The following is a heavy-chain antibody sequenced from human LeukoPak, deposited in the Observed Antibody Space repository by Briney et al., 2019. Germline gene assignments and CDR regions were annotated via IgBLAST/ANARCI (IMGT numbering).Heavy chain of an antibody. V-gene: IGHV3-11*06. Sequence: GGSLSLSCAASRFTFSDYYMTWIRQAPGKGLELVSSISSSSSYIYYVDSVRGRFTISRDNAKNSLYLQMNSLRAEDTAVYYCARDFREMVDIVVVPAADYYFDYWGQGTLVTVSS. CDR3: ARDFREMVDIVVVPAADYYFDY. CDR1: RFTFSDYY. J-gene: IGHJ4*02. CDR2: ISSSSSYI. D-gene: IGHD2-2*03.